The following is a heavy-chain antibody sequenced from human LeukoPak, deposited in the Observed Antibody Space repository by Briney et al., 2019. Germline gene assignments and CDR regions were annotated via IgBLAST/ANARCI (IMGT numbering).Heavy chain of an antibody. CDR1: EFTFSSYA. CDR3: AKRPGIVEARGYFDY. CDR2: ISGSGGST. Sequence: PGWSLRLSCAASEFTFSSYAMSWVRQAPGKGLEWVSAISGSGGSTYYADSVKGRFNISRDNSKNTLYLQMNSLRAEDTAVYYCAKRPGIVEARGYFDYWGQGTLVTVSS. V-gene: IGHV3-23*01. J-gene: IGHJ4*02. D-gene: IGHD1-26*01.